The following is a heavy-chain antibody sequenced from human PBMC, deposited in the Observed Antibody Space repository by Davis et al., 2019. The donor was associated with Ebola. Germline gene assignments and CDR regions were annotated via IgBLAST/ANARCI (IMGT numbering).Heavy chain of an antibody. CDR1: GESFIGYY. V-gene: IGHV4-34*01. J-gene: IGHJ4*02. CDR2: INHSGST. CDR3: ARGGGYRPYYFDF. D-gene: IGHD3-16*02. Sequence: PSETLSLTCAVYGESFIGYYWSWIRQPPGKGLEWIGEINHSGSTNYNPSLKSRVTISVDTSKDQFSLKLSSVTAAETAVYYCARGGGYRPYYFDFWGQGTLVTVSS.